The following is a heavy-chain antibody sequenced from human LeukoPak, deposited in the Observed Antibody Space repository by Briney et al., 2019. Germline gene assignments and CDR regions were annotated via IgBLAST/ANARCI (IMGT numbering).Heavy chain of an antibody. CDR2: ISWDGDNT. J-gene: IGHJ4*02. Sequence: GGSLRLSCAASGFTFDGYSMHWVRQAPGKGLEWVSLISWDGDNTRYADSVKGRSTISRDNSKNSLYLQMNSLRTEDTALYYCAKVGTTGVFGDYFDYWGQGTLVTVSS. V-gene: IGHV3-43*01. CDR1: GFTFDGYS. D-gene: IGHD1-1*01. CDR3: AKVGTTGVFGDYFDY.